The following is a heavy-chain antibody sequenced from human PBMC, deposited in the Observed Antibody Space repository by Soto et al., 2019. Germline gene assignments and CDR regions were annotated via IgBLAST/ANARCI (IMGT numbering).Heavy chain of an antibody. CDR2: FDPEDGET. CDR3: ASGFKVPSATFDS. V-gene: IGHV1-24*01. Sequence: GASVQVSCKVSGYALRDLFMHWVRQAPGKGLEWMGGFDPEDGETKYAQHFRGRVIMTEDTSTDTAYLNLSGLRADDSAIYYCASGFKVPSATFDSWGQGTLVTVSS. J-gene: IGHJ4*02. CDR1: GYALRDLF.